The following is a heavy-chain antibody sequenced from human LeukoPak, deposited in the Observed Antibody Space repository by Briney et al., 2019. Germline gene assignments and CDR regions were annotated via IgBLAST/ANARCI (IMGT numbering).Heavy chain of an antibody. D-gene: IGHD1-26*01. CDR1: GGSISSHF. CDR2: IFYSGTT. V-gene: IGHV4-59*08. CDR3: ARPNSGSYYYGAFDI. J-gene: IGHJ3*02. Sequence: SETLSLTCTVSGGSISSHFWSWIRQPPGKGLEWIGYIFYSGTTKYNPSLRSRVTISADTSKNQFSLKLSSVTAADTAVYYCARPNSGSYYYGAFDIWGQGTMVTVSS.